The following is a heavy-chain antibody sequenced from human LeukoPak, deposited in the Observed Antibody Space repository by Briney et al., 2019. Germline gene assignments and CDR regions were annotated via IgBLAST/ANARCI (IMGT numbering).Heavy chain of an antibody. CDR3: ARGYCSSTSCRILGYYYGMDV. D-gene: IGHD2-2*01. J-gene: IGHJ6*02. CDR2: ISSSSSYI. Sequence: PGGSLRLSCAASGLTFSSYSMNWVRQAPGKGLEWVSSISSSSSYIYYADSVKGRFTISRDNAKNSLYLQMNSLRAEDTAVYYCARGYCSSTSCRILGYYYGMDVWGQGTTVTVSS. CDR1: GLTFSSYS. V-gene: IGHV3-21*01.